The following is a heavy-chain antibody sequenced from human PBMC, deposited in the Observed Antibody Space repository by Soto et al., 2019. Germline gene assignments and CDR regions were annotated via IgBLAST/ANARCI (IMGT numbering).Heavy chain of an antibody. Sequence: EVQLVESGGGLVKPGGSLRLSCAASGFTFSSYSMNWVRQAPGKGLEWVSSISSSSSYIYYADSVKGRFTISRDNAKNSLYLQMNSRRAEDTAVYYCARDADFGVVIDYWGQGTLVTVSS. V-gene: IGHV3-21*01. CDR1: GFTFSSYS. D-gene: IGHD3-3*01. CDR3: ARDADFGVVIDY. CDR2: ISSSSSYI. J-gene: IGHJ4*02.